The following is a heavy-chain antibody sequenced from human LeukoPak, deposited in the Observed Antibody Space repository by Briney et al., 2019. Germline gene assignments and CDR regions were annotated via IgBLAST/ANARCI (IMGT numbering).Heavy chain of an antibody. J-gene: IGHJ4*02. D-gene: IGHD3-22*01. V-gene: IGHV4-59*08. CDR2: VHYSGIT. Sequence: SETLSLTCTVSDDSFTVYFCSCIRQPPGTGLECIAHVHYSGITKSSPSLRSPVTTSVDTSKKQFSLKLSSVTAADAAVYYCARHDNRGYYSLFYWGRGTLVSVSS. CDR1: DDSFTVYF. CDR3: ARHDNRGYYSLFY.